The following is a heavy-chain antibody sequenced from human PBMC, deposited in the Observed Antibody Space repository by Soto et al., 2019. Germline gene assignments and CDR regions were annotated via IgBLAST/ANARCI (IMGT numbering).Heavy chain of an antibody. CDR2: IYYSGST. J-gene: IGHJ6*02. V-gene: IGHV4-30-4*08. CDR3: ARAGDSSGYYSHYYSGMDV. D-gene: IGHD3-22*01. Sequence: SETLSLTCTVSGGSISSYYWSWIRQPPGKGLEWIGYIYYSGSTYYNPSLKSRVTISVDTSKNQFSLKLSSVTAADTAVYYCARAGDSSGYYSHYYSGMDVWGQGTTVPVSS. CDR1: GGSISSYY.